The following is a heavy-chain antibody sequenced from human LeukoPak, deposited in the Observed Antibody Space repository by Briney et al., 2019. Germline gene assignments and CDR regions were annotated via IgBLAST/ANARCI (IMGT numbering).Heavy chain of an antibody. J-gene: IGHJ4*02. CDR2: IYYSGST. CDR1: GGSISSYY. V-gene: IGHV4-59*08. CDR3: ARVRDFDWLPFDY. D-gene: IGHD3-9*01. Sequence: PSETLSLTCTVSGGSISSYYWSWIRQPPGKGLEWIGYIYYSGSTNYNPSLKSRVTTSVDTSKNQFSLKLSSVTAADTAVYYCARVRDFDWLPFDYWGQGTLVTVSS.